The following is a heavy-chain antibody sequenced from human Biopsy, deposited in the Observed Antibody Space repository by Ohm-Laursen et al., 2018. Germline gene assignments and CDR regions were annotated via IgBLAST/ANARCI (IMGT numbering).Heavy chain of an antibody. J-gene: IGHJ6*02. CDR1: GGSISSDY. CDR3: ARATNSTGWPYYYFYGMDV. CDR2: VFYTGST. V-gene: IGHV4-59*07. D-gene: IGHD2/OR15-2a*01. Sequence: SDTLSLTCTVSGGSISSDYWSWIRQPPWKGLEWIGYVFYTGSTDYNPSLKSRVTISVDTSKNQFSLRLNSVTAADTAVYYCARATNSTGWPYYYFYGMDVWGQGTTVTVSS.